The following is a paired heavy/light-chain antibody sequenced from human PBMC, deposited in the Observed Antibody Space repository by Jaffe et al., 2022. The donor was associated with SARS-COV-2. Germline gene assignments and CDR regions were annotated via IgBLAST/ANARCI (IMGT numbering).Light chain of an antibody. CDR1: SSDVGGYNY. CDR2: EVN. CDR3: SSYTSSSTRV. V-gene: IGLV2-14*01. J-gene: IGLJ3*02. Sequence: QSALTQPASVSGSPGQSITISCTGTSSDVGGYNYVSWYQQHPGKAPKLMIYEVNNRPSGVSDRFSGSKFGNTASLTISGLQVEDEADYYCSSYTSSSTRVFGEGTKLTVL.
Heavy chain of an antibody. Sequence: QVQLVESGGGVVQPGRPLRLSCAASGFTFSRHAMQWVRQAPGKGLEWVALISYDGSNDYYADSVKGRFTISRDNSKNTLDLRMNSLRTEDTAVYYCVKEWGADSWGQGTLVTVSS. CDR3: VKEWGADS. CDR1: GFTFSRHA. D-gene: IGHD3-16*01. CDR2: ISYDGSND. V-gene: IGHV3-30-3*02. J-gene: IGHJ4*02.